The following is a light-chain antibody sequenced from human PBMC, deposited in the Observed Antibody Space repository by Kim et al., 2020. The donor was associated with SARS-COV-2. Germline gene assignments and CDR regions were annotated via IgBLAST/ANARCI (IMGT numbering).Light chain of an antibody. CDR3: QKYNSAPWT. J-gene: IGKJ1*01. V-gene: IGKV1-27*01. Sequence: DIQMTQSPSSLSASVGDRVTITCRASQRIGNSLAWYQQKPGKVPNLLISGASALQPGVPSRFIGNGSGTDFTLTITSVRPEDVATYYCQKYNSAPWTFGEGTKVDIK. CDR1: QRIGNS. CDR2: GAS.